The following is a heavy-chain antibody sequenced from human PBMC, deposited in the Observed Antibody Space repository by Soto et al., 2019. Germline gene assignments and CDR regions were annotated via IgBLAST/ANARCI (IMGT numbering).Heavy chain of an antibody. CDR2: INHSGRT. CDR1: GGSISGHY. D-gene: IGHD6-13*01. J-gene: IGHJ4*02. V-gene: IGHV4-34*01. Sequence: QVQLQQWGAGLLKPSETLSLTCAVYGGSISGHYWNWIRQPPGKGLEWIGEINHSGRTNYNPSLQSRGTMSVATAKNQFSLNLGSVTAADTAVYYCARGNIAAALVYWGRGTLVTVSS. CDR3: ARGNIAAALVY.